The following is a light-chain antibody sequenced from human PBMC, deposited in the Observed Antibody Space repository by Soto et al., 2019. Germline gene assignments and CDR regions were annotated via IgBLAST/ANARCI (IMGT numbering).Light chain of an antibody. V-gene: IGKV1-27*01. Sequence: DIQMTQSPTSLSASVGDRVTITCRASQGIRNFVAWYQQKPGKAPKILIYAASTLQSGVPSRFSGSGSGTDFTLSTNSLQPEDVATYSCQKYSSVPVFGPGTKVEIK. J-gene: IGKJ3*01. CDR3: QKYSSVPV. CDR1: QGIRNF. CDR2: AAS.